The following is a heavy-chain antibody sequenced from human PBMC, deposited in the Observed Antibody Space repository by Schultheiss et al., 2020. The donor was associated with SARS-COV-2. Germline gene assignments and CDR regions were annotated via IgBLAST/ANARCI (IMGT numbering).Heavy chain of an antibody. CDR2: IYYSGST. D-gene: IGHD3-22*01. V-gene: IGHV4-61*01. Sequence: SETLSLTCTVSGGSISSSSYYWSWIRQPPGKGLEWIGYIYYSGSTNYNPSLKSRVTISVDTSKNQFSLKLSSVTAADTAVYYCARYYYDSSGYYPYYYGMDVWGQGTTVTVSS. J-gene: IGHJ6*02. CDR3: ARYYYDSSGYYPYYYGMDV. CDR1: GGSISSSSYY.